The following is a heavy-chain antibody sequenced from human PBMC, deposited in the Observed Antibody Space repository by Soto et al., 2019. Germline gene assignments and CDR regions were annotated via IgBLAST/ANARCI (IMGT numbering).Heavy chain of an antibody. D-gene: IGHD3-10*01. J-gene: IGHJ4*02. V-gene: IGHV3-30-3*01. CDR1: GSTFSNYI. CDR3: ARDDEGGSYCDLGY. Sequence: QVQLVESGGGVVQPGRSLRLSCAASGSTFSNYIMHWVRQAPGKGLEWVAIILHDGNNKYYADSVKGRFTISRDNSKNTLYLQMNSLRTEDTAIYYCARDDEGGSYCDLGYWGQGTLVTVSS. CDR2: ILHDGNNK.